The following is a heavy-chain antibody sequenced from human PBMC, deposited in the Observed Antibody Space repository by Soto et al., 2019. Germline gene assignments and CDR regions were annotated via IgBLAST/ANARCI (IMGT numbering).Heavy chain of an antibody. CDR1: GGSISSYY. J-gene: IGHJ5*02. CDR2: IYYSGST. CDR3: ARVPSP. V-gene: IGHV4-59*12. Sequence: PSEILSLTCTVSGGSISSYYWSWIRQPPGKGLEWIGYIYYSGSTNYNPSLKSRVTISVDTSKNQFSLKLSSVTAADTAVYYCARVPSPWSQGSLVTVSS.